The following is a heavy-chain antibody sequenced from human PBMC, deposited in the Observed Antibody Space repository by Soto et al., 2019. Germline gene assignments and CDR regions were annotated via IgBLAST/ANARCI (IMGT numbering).Heavy chain of an antibody. CDR2: IYYSGST. J-gene: IGHJ4*02. CDR1: EVSSGDLG. D-gene: IGHD3-22*01. CDR3: ARENYYYDSSGYCLRYFDY. Sequence: SQTTSARCLVVEVSSGDLGGRWIIPPPRKGLEWIGYIYYSGSTNYNPSLKSRVTITVDTSKNQFSLKLSSVTAADTAVYYCARENYYYDSSGYCLRYFDYRGQGTLVTVSS. V-gene: IGHV4-59*11.